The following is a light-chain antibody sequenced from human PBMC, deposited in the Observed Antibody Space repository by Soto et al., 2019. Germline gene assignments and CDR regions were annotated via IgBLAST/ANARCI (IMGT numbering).Light chain of an antibody. CDR3: SSYAGSNNLV. CDR2: EVS. Sequence: QSVLTQPPSASGSPGQSVTTSCTGTSSDVGIYNYVSWYLQHPGKAPKLMIYEVSKRASGVPDRFSGSKSGNTASLTVSGLQAEDEADYYCSSYAGSNNLVFGGGTKLTVL. CDR1: SSDVGIYNY. V-gene: IGLV2-8*01. J-gene: IGLJ2*01.